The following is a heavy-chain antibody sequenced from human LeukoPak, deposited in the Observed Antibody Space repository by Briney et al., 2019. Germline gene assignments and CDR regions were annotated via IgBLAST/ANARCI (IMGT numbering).Heavy chain of an antibody. CDR2: ISSSSSYI. D-gene: IGHD6-13*01. V-gene: IGHV3-21*01. CDR1: GFTFSSYS. CDR3: ARNPPRGIDRADFDY. Sequence: GGSLRLSCAASGFTFSSYSMNWVRQAPGKGLEWVSSISSSSSYIYYADSVKGRFTISRDNAKNSLYLQMNSLRAEDTAVYYCARNPPRGIDRADFDYWGQGTLVSVSS. J-gene: IGHJ4*02.